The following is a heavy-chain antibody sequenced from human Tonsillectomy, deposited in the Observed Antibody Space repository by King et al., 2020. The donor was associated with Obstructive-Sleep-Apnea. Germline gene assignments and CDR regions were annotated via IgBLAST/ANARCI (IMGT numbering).Heavy chain of an antibody. CDR3: AHSQITILDYFDY. Sequence: TLKESGPTLVKPTQTLTLTCTFSGFSLSSTGVGVGWIRQSPGKALECLAVLFWDDDKRYSPSLKRRLTITKDTSKNQVVLTMTSMDPVDTGTYYCAHSQITILDYFDYWGQGTRVTVSS. D-gene: IGHD3-9*01. J-gene: IGHJ4*02. CDR1: GFSLSSTGVG. V-gene: IGHV2-5*02. CDR2: LFWDDDK.